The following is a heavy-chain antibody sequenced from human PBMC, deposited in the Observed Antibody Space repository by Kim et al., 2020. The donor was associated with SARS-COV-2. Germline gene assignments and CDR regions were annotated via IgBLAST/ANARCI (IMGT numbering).Heavy chain of an antibody. Sequence: SETLSLTCTVSDGSISSYYWSWIRQPPGKGLEWIGYIYYSGGTNYNPSLNSRVTISVDTSKNQLSLKVKSVTAADTAVYYCARETHYYDAAYFDYWGQGTLVTVSS. V-gene: IGHV4-59*01. CDR2: IYYSGGT. J-gene: IGHJ4*02. CDR3: ARETHYYDAAYFDY. D-gene: IGHD3-22*01. CDR1: DGSISSYY.